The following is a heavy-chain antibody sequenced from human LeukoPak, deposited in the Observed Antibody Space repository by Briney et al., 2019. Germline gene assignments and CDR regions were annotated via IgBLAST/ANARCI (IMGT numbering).Heavy chain of an antibody. Sequence: PSGTLSLTCTVSGYSISSGYYWGWIRQPPGKGLEWNGSIYHSGSTYYNPSLKSRVTISVDTSKNQFSLKLSSVTAADTAVYYCARVSVTDYDYVWGSYRPYYFDYWGQGTLVTVSS. V-gene: IGHV4-38-2*02. CDR1: GYSISSGYY. J-gene: IGHJ4*02. CDR2: IYHSGST. CDR3: ARVSVTDYDYVWGSYRPYYFDY. D-gene: IGHD3-16*02.